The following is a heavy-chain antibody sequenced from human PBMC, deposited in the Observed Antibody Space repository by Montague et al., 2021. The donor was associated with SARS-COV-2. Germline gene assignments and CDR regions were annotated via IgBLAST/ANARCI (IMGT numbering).Heavy chain of an antibody. Sequence: SETLSTCTVSGGSISTSPYFWGWIRQPPGKGLEWIGSIYYSGSTYYNPSLKSRVAISIDTSENQFSLKLSSVTAADTAVYYCARGNRIAVAGTDFDYWGQGTLVTVSS. CDR2: IYYSGST. J-gene: IGHJ4*02. CDR1: GGSISTSPYF. D-gene: IGHD6-19*01. CDR3: ARGNRIAVAGTDFDY. V-gene: IGHV4-39*07.